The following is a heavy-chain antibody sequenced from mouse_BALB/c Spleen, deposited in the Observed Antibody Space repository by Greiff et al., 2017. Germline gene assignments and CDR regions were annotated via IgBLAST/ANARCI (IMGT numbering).Heavy chain of an antibody. J-gene: IGHJ3*01. D-gene: IGHD1-2*01. V-gene: IGHV5-6-5*01. Sequence: DVHLVESGGGLVKPGGSLKLSCAASGFTFSSYAMSWVRQTPEKRLEWVASISSGGSTYYPDSVKGRFTISRDNARNILYLQMSSLRSEDTAMYYCARGGDYYGLFAYWGQGTLVTVSA. CDR3: ARGGDYYGLFAY. CDR2: ISSGGST. CDR1: GFTFSSYA.